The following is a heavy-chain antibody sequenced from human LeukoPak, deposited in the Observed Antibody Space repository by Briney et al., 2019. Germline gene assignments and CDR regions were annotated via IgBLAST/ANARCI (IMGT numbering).Heavy chain of an antibody. CDR3: AKGLFPVVAANWLDY. D-gene: IGHD2-15*01. J-gene: IGHJ4*02. Sequence: GGSLKLSCAASGFTFSSYWMHWVRQAPGKGLVWVSRINGDGSSTAYADSVKGRFTISRDNAKNTLYLQMNSLRAEDTAVYYCAKGLFPVVAANWLDYWGQGTLVTVSS. V-gene: IGHV3-74*01. CDR2: INGDGSST. CDR1: GFTFSSYW.